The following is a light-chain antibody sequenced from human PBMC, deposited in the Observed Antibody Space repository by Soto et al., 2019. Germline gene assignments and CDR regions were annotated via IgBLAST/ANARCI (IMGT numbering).Light chain of an antibody. CDR2: GAS. J-gene: IGKJ4*01. CDR3: QQYIRWPLT. Sequence: EMVVTQSPATLSVSPGERATLSCRASQDVSSNLAWYQQKPGQAPSLLIHGASTRATGTPARFSGSGSGTEVTLTISSLQSEDYAVYFCQQYIRWPLTFGGGTKVEI. V-gene: IGKV3-15*01. CDR1: QDVSSN.